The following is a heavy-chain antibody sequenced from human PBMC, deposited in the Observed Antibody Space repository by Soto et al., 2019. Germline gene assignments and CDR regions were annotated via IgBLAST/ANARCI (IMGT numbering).Heavy chain of an antibody. Sequence: EVQLLESGGGLVQPGGSLRLSCAAAGFTFSNYALTWVRQSPGKGLEWVSTFSGSGGSTYYADFVRGRFTISRDNSKNTLFLQMNSLRVEYTAIYYCARDWTGDTCPCLDVWGQGTTVSVSS. CDR3: ARDWTGDTCPCLDV. CDR2: FSGSGGST. V-gene: IGHV3-23*01. CDR1: GFTFSNYA. J-gene: IGHJ6*02. D-gene: IGHD3-3*01.